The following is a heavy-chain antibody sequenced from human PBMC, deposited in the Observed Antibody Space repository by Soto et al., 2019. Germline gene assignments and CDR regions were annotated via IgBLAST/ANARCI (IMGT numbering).Heavy chain of an antibody. CDR2: IYHSGST. Sequence: SETLSLTCTVSGGSISSYYWSWIRQPPGKGLEWIGYIYHSGSTYYNPSLKSRVTISVDTSKNQFSLRLSSVTAADTAVYYCARSDGRHWGQGTLVTVSS. V-gene: IGHV4-59*01. CDR3: ARSDGRH. CDR1: GGSISSYY. J-gene: IGHJ4*02.